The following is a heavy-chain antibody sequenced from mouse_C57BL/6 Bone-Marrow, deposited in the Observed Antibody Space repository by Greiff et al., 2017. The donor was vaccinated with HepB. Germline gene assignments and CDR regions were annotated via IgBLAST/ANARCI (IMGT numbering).Heavy chain of an antibody. V-gene: IGHV2-2*01. Sequence: VQLQQSGPGLVQPSQSLSITCTVSGFSLTSYGIHWVRQSPGKGLEWLGVLWSGGSTDYNAAFISRLSISKDNSKSQVFFKMNSLQADDTAIYYCASYYYGSRGYFDVWGTGTTVTVSS. CDR2: LWSGGST. J-gene: IGHJ1*03. CDR1: GFSLTSYG. D-gene: IGHD1-1*01. CDR3: ASYYYGSRGYFDV.